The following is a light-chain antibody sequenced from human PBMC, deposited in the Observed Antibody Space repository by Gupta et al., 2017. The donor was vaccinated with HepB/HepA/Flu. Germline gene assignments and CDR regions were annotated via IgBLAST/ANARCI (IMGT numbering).Light chain of an antibody. CDR2: DVS. CDR1: IGDVGAYNY. V-gene: IGLV2-14*03. Sequence: QSALPQPASVSGSPGQSITIPCTGTIGDVGAYNYVSWYQQYPGKAPKVIIYDVSARPSGVSYRFSGSKSGNTASLTIXGXQAEEEXDYYCCYYRSNNTLFVFGTGTKVTVL. CDR3: CYYRSNNTLFV. J-gene: IGLJ1*01.